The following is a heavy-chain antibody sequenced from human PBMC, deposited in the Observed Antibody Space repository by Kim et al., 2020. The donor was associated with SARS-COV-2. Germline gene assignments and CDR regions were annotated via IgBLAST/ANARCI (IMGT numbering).Heavy chain of an antibody. Sequence: SQTLSLSCAISGDSVSSNSAAWNWIRQSPSRGLEWLGRTYYRSKWYNDYAVSVKSRITINPDTSKNQFSLQLNSVTPEDTAVYYCARDGRGSSWMLHYYYFMGVWSKRTTVSVSS. CDR2: TYYRSKWYN. V-gene: IGHV6-1*01. D-gene: IGHD6-13*01. CDR3: ARDGRGSSWMLHYYYFMGV. CDR1: GDSVSSNSAA. J-gene: IGHJ6*03.